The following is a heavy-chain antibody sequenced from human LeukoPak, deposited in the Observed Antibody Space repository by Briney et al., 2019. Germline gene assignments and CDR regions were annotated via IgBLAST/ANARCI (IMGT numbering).Heavy chain of an antibody. CDR2: ISSSSSTI. D-gene: IGHD3-10*01. V-gene: IGHV3-48*04. CDR1: GFTFTRYS. J-gene: IGHJ4*02. Sequence: GGSLRLSCAASGFTFTRYSMTWVRQAPGKGLEWVSYISSSSSTIHYADSVKGRFTISRDNTKNSLYLQMNSLRAEGTAVYYCARDGGATLVRGVITFDYWGQGTLVTVSS. CDR3: ARDGGATLVRGVITFDY.